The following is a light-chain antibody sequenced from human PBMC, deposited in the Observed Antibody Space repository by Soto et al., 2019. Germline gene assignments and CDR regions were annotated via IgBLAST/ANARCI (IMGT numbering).Light chain of an antibody. Sequence: EIVLTQSPGTLSLSPGERATLSCRASQSVSSSYLAWYQQKPGQAPRLLIYGASSRATGIPDRFSGSGSGTDFTLTISRLEHEEFAVYYCQQYGISPWTFGQGTKVEIK. J-gene: IGKJ1*01. CDR2: GAS. CDR1: QSVSSSY. V-gene: IGKV3-20*01. CDR3: QQYGISPWT.